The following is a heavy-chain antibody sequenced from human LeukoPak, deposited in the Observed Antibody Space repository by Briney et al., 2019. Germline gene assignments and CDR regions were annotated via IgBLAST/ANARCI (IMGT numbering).Heavy chain of an antibody. V-gene: IGHV4-59*01. CDR3: ARGYSDRNWFDP. CDR2: IYYSGST. Sequence: PSETLSLTCTVSGGSISSYYWSWIRQPPGKGLEWIGHIYYSGSTNYNPSLKSRVTVSVDTSKNQFSLKLSSVTAADTAVYYCARGYSDRNWFDPWGQGTLVTVSS. CDR1: GGSISSYY. J-gene: IGHJ5*02. D-gene: IGHD4-17*01.